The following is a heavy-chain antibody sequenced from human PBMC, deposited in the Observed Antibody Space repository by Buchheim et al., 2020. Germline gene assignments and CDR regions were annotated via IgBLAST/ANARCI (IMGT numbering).Heavy chain of an antibody. CDR2: IYTSGST. CDR3: AREGYCSGGSCYSTFDY. V-gene: IGHV4-61*02. CDR1: GGSISSGSYY. J-gene: IGHJ4*02. Sequence: QVQLQESGPGLVKPSQTLSLTCTVSGGSISSGSYYWSWIRQPAGKGLEWIGRIYTSGSTNYNPSLKSRVTISVDTSKNQFSLKLSSVTAADTAVYYCAREGYCSGGSCYSTFDYWGQGTL. D-gene: IGHD2-15*01.